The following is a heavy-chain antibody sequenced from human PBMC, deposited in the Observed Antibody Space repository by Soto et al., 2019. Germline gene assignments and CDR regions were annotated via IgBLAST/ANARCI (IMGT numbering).Heavy chain of an antibody. CDR3: AKASGRVHYGMHV. J-gene: IGHJ6*02. Sequence: GGSLRLSCAASGFPFSMFAMNWVRQAPGKGLEWVSGIRGSGGGTYYADSVKGRFTISRDDSRNMLYLEMNTLRGEDTAVYYCAKASGRVHYGMHVCGQGTTVTVSS. V-gene: IGHV3-23*01. D-gene: IGHD3-10*01. CDR2: IRGSGGGT. CDR1: GFPFSMFA.